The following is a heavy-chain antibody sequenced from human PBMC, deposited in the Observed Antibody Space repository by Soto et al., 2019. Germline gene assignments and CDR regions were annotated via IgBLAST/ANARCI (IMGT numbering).Heavy chain of an antibody. CDR1: GGSISSSNW. CDR2: IYHSGST. CDR3: ARDYCSGGSCYCDY. Sequence: QVQLQESGPGLVEPSGTLSLTCAVSGGSISSSNWWSWVRQPPGKGLEWIGEIYHSGSTNYNPSLKSRVTISVDKSKIQVSMKLGSVTAADTAVYYCARDYCSGGSCYCDYWGQGTLVTVSS. J-gene: IGHJ4*02. V-gene: IGHV4-4*02. D-gene: IGHD2-15*01.